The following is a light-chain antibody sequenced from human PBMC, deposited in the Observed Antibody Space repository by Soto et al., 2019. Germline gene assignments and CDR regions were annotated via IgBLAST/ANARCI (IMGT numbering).Light chain of an antibody. J-gene: IGKJ1*01. CDR3: QHYNSYSEA. V-gene: IGKV1-5*03. Sequence: DIQMTQSPSTLSGYVGDRVTIICRASQTISSWLAWYQQKPGKAPKLLIYKASTLKSGVPSRFSGSGSGTEFTLTISSLQPDDFATYYCQHYNSYSEAFGQGTKVDI. CDR1: QTISSW. CDR2: KAS.